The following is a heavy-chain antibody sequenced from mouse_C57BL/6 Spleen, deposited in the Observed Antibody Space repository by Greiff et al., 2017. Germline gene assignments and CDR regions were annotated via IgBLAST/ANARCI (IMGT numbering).Heavy chain of an antibody. D-gene: IGHD2-3*01. Sequence: QVQLQQPGAELLKPGASVKLSCKASGYTFTSYWMHWVKQRPGQGLEWIGMIHPNSGSTNYNEKFKSKATLTVDKSSSTAYMQLSSLTSEDSAVYYCARYEGYYPFDYWGQGTTLTVSS. J-gene: IGHJ2*01. CDR1: GYTFTSYW. CDR3: ARYEGYYPFDY. V-gene: IGHV1-64*01. CDR2: IHPNSGST.